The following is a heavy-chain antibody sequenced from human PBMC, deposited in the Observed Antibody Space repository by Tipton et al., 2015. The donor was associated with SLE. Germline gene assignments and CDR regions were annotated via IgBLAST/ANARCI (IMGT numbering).Heavy chain of an antibody. CDR3: ARDLGGCGDTKCSYYFDS. Sequence: SLRLSCVASGFTFSSYEMNWVRQAPGKGLEWVSYISSRGDTIYYADSVKGRFTISRDNAKNSLYVQMNSLRAEDTAVYYCARDLGGCGDTKCSYYFDSWGQGTVVTVSS. CDR2: ISSRGDTI. CDR1: GFTFSSYE. J-gene: IGHJ4*02. D-gene: IGHD2-21*01. V-gene: IGHV3-48*03.